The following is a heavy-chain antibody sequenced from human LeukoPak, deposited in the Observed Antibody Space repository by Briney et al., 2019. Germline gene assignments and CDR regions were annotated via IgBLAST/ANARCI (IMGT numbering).Heavy chain of an antibody. CDR1: GFTFSCCG. D-gene: IGHD6-19*01. Sequence: GGSLRLSCAASGFTFSCCGMSWVRQAPGKGLEWVSAISGSGDNTYYADSVKGRFTISGDNSKNTLYLQMNSLRAEDTAVYYCAKNLGGSGWFFDYWGQGTLVTVSS. CDR2: ISGSGDNT. V-gene: IGHV3-23*01. J-gene: IGHJ4*02. CDR3: AKNLGGSGWFFDY.